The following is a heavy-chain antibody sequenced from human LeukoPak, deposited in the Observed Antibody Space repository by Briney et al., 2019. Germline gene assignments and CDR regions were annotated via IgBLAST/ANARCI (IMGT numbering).Heavy chain of an antibody. V-gene: IGHV3-48*03. Sequence: GGSLRLSCAASGFTFNSYEMNWVRQAPGKGLEWVSYISSSGRTIYYADSVKGRFTISRDNAKNSLYLQMNSLRAEDTALYYCARETSSYGYFDYWGQGTLVAASS. CDR1: GFTFNSYE. CDR3: ARETSSYGYFDY. D-gene: IGHD5-18*01. CDR2: ISSSGRTI. J-gene: IGHJ4*02.